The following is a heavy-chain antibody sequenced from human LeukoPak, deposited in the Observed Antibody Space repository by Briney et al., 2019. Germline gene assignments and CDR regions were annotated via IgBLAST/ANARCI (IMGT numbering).Heavy chain of an antibody. CDR1: GGSFSGYY. CDR3: ARLSYDYWYFDL. V-gene: IGHV4-34*01. Sequence: SETLSLTCAVYGGSFSGYYWSWIRQPPGKGLEWIGEINHSGSTNYNPSLKSRVTISVDTSKNQFSLKLSSVTAADTAVYYCARLSYDYWYFDLWGRGTLVTASS. CDR2: INHSGST. D-gene: IGHD3-3*01. J-gene: IGHJ2*01.